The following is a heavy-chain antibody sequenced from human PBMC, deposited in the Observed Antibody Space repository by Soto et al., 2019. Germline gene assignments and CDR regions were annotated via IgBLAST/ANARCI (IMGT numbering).Heavy chain of an antibody. CDR3: AHRVLRTVFGLVTTTAIFFAF. J-gene: IGHJ4*02. CDR1: GFSLTTSGVG. V-gene: IGHV2-5*02. Sequence: QITLNESGPTVVRPTETLTLTCRFSGFSLTTSGVGVGWIRQSPGKAPEWLALIYWDDDKSYSASLKSRLTITKDTSKNQVVLTVSDLDPTDTATYYCAHRVLRTVFGLVTTTAIFFAFWGQGTPVAVSS. D-gene: IGHD3-3*01. CDR2: IYWDDDK.